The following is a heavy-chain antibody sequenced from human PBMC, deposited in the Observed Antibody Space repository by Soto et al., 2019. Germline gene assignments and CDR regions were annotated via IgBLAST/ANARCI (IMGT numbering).Heavy chain of an antibody. CDR3: ARDGYGHAPFDY. V-gene: IGHV1-69*13. Sequence: ASVKVSCKASGGTFSSYAISWVRQAPGQGLEWMGGIIPIFGTANYAQKFQGRVTITADESTSTAYMELSSLRSEDTAVYYCARDGYGHAPFDYWGHGILVTVSS. CDR2: IIPIFGTA. J-gene: IGHJ4*01. CDR1: GGTFSSYA. D-gene: IGHD5-18*01.